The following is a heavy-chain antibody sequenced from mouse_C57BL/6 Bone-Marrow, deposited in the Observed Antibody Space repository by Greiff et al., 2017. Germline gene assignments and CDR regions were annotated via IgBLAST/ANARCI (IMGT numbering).Heavy chain of an antibody. CDR3: VRAGFAY. J-gene: IGHJ3*01. CDR2: IDPSDCYT. V-gene: IGHV1-50*01. Sequence: QVQLKESGAELVKPGTSVKLSCKASGYTFTSYWMQWVKQRPGQGLEWIGEIDPSDCYTNYNPKFKGKATLTVDTSSSTAYMRLSSLTPEDSAVYYCVRAGFAYWGQGTLVTVSA. CDR1: GYTFTSYW.